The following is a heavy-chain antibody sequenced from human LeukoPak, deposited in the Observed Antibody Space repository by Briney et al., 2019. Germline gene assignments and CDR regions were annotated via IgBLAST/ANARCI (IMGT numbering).Heavy chain of an antibody. Sequence: ASVKLSCKASGYTFTNSGICWVRQAPGQGLEWMGWVNSYNGNTDYAQKVQGRVTMTTDTSKSTAYMEMRSLRSDDTALYYCATPTVQVATRAFDIWGHGTMVIFSS. D-gene: IGHD5-12*01. J-gene: IGHJ3*02. V-gene: IGHV1-18*01. CDR1: GYTFTNSG. CDR3: ATPTVQVATRAFDI. CDR2: VNSYNGNT.